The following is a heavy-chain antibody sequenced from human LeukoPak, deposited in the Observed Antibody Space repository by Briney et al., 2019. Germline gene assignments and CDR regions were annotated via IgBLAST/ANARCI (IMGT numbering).Heavy chain of an antibody. Sequence: PGGSLRPSCTASGFTFSNFWMGWVRQAPGKGLEWVANIKQDETEKFYLGSVKGRFTISRDNAKNSLYLQMNSLRAEDTAVYYCARDGYSYGNDAFDIWGQGTMVTVSS. D-gene: IGHD5-18*01. CDR1: GFTFSNFW. J-gene: IGHJ3*02. CDR2: IKQDETEK. CDR3: ARDGYSYGNDAFDI. V-gene: IGHV3-7*01.